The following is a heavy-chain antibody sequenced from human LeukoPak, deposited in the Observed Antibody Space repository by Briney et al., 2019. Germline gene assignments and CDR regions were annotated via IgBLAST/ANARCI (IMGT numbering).Heavy chain of an antibody. J-gene: IGHJ4*02. Sequence: GGSLRLSCAASGFTFSSYAMHWVRQAPGKGLEWVAVISYDGSNKYYADSVKGRFTISRDNSKNTLYLQMNSLRAEDTAVYYCARGIAARPRPLDYWGQGTLVTVSS. CDR1: GFTFSSYA. V-gene: IGHV3-30-3*01. D-gene: IGHD6-6*01. CDR3: ARGIAARPRPLDY. CDR2: ISYDGSNK.